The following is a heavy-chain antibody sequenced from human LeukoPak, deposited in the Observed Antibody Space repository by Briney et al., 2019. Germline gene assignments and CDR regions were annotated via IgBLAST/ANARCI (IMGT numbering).Heavy chain of an antibody. CDR3: AKGARGSSWYPNWFDP. D-gene: IGHD6-13*01. V-gene: IGHV3-23*01. Sequence: GGSLRLSCAASGFTFSSYAMSWVRQAPGKGLEWVSAISGSGGSTYYADSVKGRFTISRDNSKNTPYLQMNSLRAEDTAVYYCAKGARGSSWYPNWFDPWGQGTLVTVSS. J-gene: IGHJ5*02. CDR2: ISGSGGST. CDR1: GFTFSSYA.